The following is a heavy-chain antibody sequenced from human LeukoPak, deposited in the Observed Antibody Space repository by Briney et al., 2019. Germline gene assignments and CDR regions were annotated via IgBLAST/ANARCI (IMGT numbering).Heavy chain of an antibody. CDR3: ARDRLYYSDSSDYYSINWFDP. Sequence: PGGSLRLSCAASGFSFDDYAMSWVRQAPGKGLEWVSGINWNGRRTGYADSVKGRFTISRDNAKNSLYLQMNSLRAEDTALYYCARDRLYYSDSSDYYSINWFDPWGQGTLVTVSS. CDR2: INWNGRRT. J-gene: IGHJ5*02. D-gene: IGHD3-22*01. V-gene: IGHV3-20*04. CDR1: GFSFDDYA.